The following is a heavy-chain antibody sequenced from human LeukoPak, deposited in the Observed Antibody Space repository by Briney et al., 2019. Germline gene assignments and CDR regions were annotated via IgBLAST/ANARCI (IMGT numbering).Heavy chain of an antibody. CDR2: ISWNSGSI. CDR3: ARESSLGDH. D-gene: IGHD3-16*01. J-gene: IGHJ4*02. V-gene: IGHV3-9*01. CDR1: GFTFDDYA. Sequence: GGSLRLSCAASGFTFDDYAMHWVRQAPGKGLEWVSGISWNSGSIGYADSVKGRFTISRDNAKNSLYLQMNSLRAEDTAVYYCARESSLGDHWGQGTLVTVSS.